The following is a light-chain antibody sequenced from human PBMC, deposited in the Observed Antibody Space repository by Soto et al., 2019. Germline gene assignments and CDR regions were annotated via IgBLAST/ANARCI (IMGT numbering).Light chain of an antibody. CDR3: QVWDSSTYVV. Sequence: SYELTQPLSVSVALGQTARITCGGNNIGSKNVHWYQQKPGQAPVLVIYRDSNRPSGIPERFSGSNSGNTATLTISRAQAGDAADYYCQVWDSSTYVVFGGGTKLTVL. CDR2: RDS. V-gene: IGLV3-9*01. J-gene: IGLJ2*01. CDR1: NIGSKN.